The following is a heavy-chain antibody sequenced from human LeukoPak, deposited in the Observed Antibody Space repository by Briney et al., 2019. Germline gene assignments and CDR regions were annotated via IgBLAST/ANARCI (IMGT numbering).Heavy chain of an antibody. D-gene: IGHD6-19*01. J-gene: IGHJ4*02. CDR3: ARDYGLGAVAGMVNY. CDR1: GFTFSSYG. V-gene: IGHV3-30*19. CDR2: IWYDGSNK. Sequence: PGGSLRLSCAASGFTFSSYGMHWVRQAPGKGLEWVAVIWYDGSNKYYADSVKGRFTISRDNSKNTLYLQMNSLRAEDTAVYYCARDYGLGAVAGMVNYWGQGTLVTVSS.